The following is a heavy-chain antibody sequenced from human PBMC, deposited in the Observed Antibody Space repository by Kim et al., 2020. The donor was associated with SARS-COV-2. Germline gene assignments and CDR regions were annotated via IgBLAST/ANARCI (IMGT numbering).Heavy chain of an antibody. V-gene: IGHV3-33*01. D-gene: IGHD3-3*01. CDR3: AILPDFSYGMDV. Sequence: YYADSVKGRFTISRDNSKNTLYLQMNGLRAEDTAMYYCAILPDFSYGMDVWGQGPTVTVSS. J-gene: IGHJ6*02.